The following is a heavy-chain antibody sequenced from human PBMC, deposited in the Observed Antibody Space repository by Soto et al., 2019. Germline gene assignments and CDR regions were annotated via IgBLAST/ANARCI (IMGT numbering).Heavy chain of an antibody. J-gene: IGHJ4*02. CDR2: ISYDGSNK. Sequence: GGSLRLSCAASGFTFSSYGMHWVRQAPGKGLEWVAVISYDGSNKYYADSVKGRFTISRDNSKNTLYLQMNSLRAEDTAVYYCAKDLFYGYDPSFDYWGQGTLVTVSS. V-gene: IGHV3-30*18. D-gene: IGHD5-18*01. CDR3: AKDLFYGYDPSFDY. CDR1: GFTFSSYG.